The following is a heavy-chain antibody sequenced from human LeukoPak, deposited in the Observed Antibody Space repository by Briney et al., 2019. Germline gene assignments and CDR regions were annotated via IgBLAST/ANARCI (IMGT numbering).Heavy chain of an antibody. J-gene: IGHJ4*02. CDR2: INPNSGGT. CDR3: ARDIALQYYDILTGYSSDY. Sequence: ASVKVSCKASGYTFTGYYMYWVRQAPGQGLEWMGWINPNSGGTNYAQKFQGRVTMTRDTSISTAYMELSRLRSDDTAVYYCARDIALQYYDILTGYSSDYWGQGTLVTVSS. V-gene: IGHV1-2*02. D-gene: IGHD3-9*01. CDR1: GYTFTGYY.